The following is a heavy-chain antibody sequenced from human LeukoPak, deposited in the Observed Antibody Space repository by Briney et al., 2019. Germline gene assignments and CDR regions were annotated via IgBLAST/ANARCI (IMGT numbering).Heavy chain of an antibody. D-gene: IGHD5-18*01. J-gene: IGHJ2*01. V-gene: IGHV1-8*01. CDR3: ARMRGYSLGYWYLDV. CDR1: GYTFTNYD. Sequence: ASVKVSCKASGYTFTNYDINWVRQAAGQGLEWMGWMNPTSGYTGYAQKFQGRITLTRDTSISTAYMELSSLRSDDTAVYYCARMRGYSLGYWYLDVWGRGTLVSVSS. CDR2: MNPTSGYT.